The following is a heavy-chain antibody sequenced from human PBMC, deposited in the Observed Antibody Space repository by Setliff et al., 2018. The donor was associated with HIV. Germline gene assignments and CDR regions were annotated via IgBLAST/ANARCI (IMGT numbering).Heavy chain of an antibody. Sequence: GGSLRLSCEASGFTFSDYYMSWIRQAPGKGLEWVSYISSRGSTIYYADSVKGRFTISRDNAKNSLYLQMNTLRAEDTAVYFCARSPYGDYGLDYWGQGTLVTVSS. J-gene: IGHJ4*02. D-gene: IGHD4-17*01. CDR1: GFTFSDYY. V-gene: IGHV3-11*04. CDR2: ISSRGSTI. CDR3: ARSPYGDYGLDY.